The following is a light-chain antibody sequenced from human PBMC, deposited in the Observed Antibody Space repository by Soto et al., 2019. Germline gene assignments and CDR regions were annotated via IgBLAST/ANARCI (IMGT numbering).Light chain of an antibody. V-gene: IGKV4-1*01. CDR1: QSVLYSSNNKNY. J-gene: IGKJ4*01. CDR3: QQYYSTPHT. Sequence: DIVMTQSPDSLAVSLSERATINCKSSQSVLYSSNNKNYLAWYQQKPGQPPKLLIYWASTRESGVPDRFSGSGSGTHFTLTISSLQAEDVAVYYCQQYYSTPHTFGGGTKVEIK. CDR2: WAS.